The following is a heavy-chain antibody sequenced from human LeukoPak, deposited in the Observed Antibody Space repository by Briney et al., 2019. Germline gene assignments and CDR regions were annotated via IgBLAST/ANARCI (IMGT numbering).Heavy chain of an antibody. Sequence: SSETLSLTCAVSGYSISSGYYWGWIRPPPGKGLEWIGSIYHSGSTYYNPSLKSRVTISVDTSKNQFSLKLSSVTAADTAMYYCARDFPTSVPRCSSTSCYAGNKWFDPWGQGTLVTVSS. D-gene: IGHD2-2*01. CDR2: IYHSGST. CDR3: ARDFPTSVPRCSSTSCYAGNKWFDP. CDR1: GYSISSGYY. V-gene: IGHV4-38-2*02. J-gene: IGHJ5*02.